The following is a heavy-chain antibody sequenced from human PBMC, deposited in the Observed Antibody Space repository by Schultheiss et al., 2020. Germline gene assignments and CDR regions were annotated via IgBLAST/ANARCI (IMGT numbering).Heavy chain of an antibody. J-gene: IGHJ3*02. V-gene: IGHV3-7*01. CDR1: GFTFSSYA. CDR3: ARDSNYYDSSGYYHDAFDI. Sequence: GESLKISCAASGFTFSSYAMSWVRQAPGKGLEWVANIKQDGSEKYYVDSVKGRFTISRDNAKNTLYLQMNSLRAEDTAVYYCARDSNYYDSSGYYHDAFDIWGQGTMVTVSS. D-gene: IGHD3-22*01. CDR2: IKQDGSEK.